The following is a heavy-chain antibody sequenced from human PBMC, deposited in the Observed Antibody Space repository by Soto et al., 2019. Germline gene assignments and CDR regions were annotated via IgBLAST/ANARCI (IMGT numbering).Heavy chain of an antibody. D-gene: IGHD4-17*01. Sequence: GESLKISCKGSGYRFTRSWMSWVRQMTGKGLEWMGRIDPSDSYTYYSPSFQGHVTISADKSISTAYLQWSSLKASDTAVYYCARRMEGRGGYYGDYRPYYYYYGMDVWVQGTTVTVSS. CDR3: ARRMEGRGGYYGDYRPYYYYYGMDV. V-gene: IGHV5-10-1*01. CDR2: IDPSDSYT. J-gene: IGHJ6*02. CDR1: GYRFTRSW.